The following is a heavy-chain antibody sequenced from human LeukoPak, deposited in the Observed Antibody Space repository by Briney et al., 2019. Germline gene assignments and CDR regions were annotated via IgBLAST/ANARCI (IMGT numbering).Heavy chain of an antibody. CDR3: AVSSSTVDFDP. CDR1: GGSISSGSYY. Sequence: SQTLSLTCTVSGGSISSGSYYWSWVRQPAGKGLEWIGRIYTSGSTDYNPSLKSRVTISVDTSRNQFSLKLTSVTAADTAVYYCAVSSSTVDFDPWGQGTLVTVSS. D-gene: IGHD6-6*01. CDR2: IYTSGST. V-gene: IGHV4-61*02. J-gene: IGHJ5*02.